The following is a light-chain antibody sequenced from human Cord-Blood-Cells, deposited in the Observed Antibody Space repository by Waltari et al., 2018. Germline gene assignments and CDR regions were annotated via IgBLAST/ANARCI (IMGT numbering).Light chain of an antibody. J-gene: IGKJ4*01. V-gene: IGKV3-11*01. CDR2: DAS. Sequence: DIVLTQSPATLSLSPGERATHSCRASQSVSSYLAWYQQKPGQAPRLLIYDASNRATGIPARFSGSGSGTDFTLTISSLEPEDFAVYYCQQRSNWPLTFGGGTKVEIK. CDR3: QQRSNWPLT. CDR1: QSVSSY.